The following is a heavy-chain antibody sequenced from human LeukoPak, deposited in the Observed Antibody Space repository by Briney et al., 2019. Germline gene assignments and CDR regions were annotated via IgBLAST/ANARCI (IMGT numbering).Heavy chain of an antibody. Sequence: GGSLRLSCAASGFTFDDYGMSWVRQAPGKGLEWVSGINWNGGSTGYADSVKGRFIISRDNSMNTLYLQMNSLRVEDTSVYYCAKLRRGEWRGRIDSWGQGTLVTVSS. CDR2: INWNGGST. V-gene: IGHV3-20*04. CDR3: AKLRRGEWRGRIDS. J-gene: IGHJ4*02. D-gene: IGHD3-16*01. CDR1: GFTFDDYG.